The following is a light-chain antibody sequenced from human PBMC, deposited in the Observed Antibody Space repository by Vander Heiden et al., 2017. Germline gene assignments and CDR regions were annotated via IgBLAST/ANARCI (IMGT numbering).Light chain of an antibody. CDR2: KIS. CDR3: MQAKQFPYT. V-gene: IGKV2-24*01. J-gene: IGKJ2*01. CDR1: ASPVPGAGSTT. Sequence: GQPASISCRSSASPVPGAGSTTLSWLQQRPGKPPRLLIHKISNRFSGVPDRFSGSGAGTSFTLIISRVEAEDVGVYYCMQAKQFPYTFGQGTKLEIK.